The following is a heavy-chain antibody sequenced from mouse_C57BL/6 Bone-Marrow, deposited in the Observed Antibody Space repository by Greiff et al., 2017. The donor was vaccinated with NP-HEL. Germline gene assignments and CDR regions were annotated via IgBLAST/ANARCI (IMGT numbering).Heavy chain of an antibody. CDR3: ARERDWAFDY. D-gene: IGHD4-1*01. J-gene: IGHJ2*01. Sequence: DVMLVESGGGLVKPGGSLKLSCAASGFTFSSYAMSWVRQTPEKRLEWVATISDGGSYTYSPDNVKGRFTISRDNAKNNLYLQMSHLKSEDTAMYYCARERDWAFDYWGQGTTLTVSS. V-gene: IGHV5-4*01. CDR1: GFTFSSYA. CDR2: ISDGGSYT.